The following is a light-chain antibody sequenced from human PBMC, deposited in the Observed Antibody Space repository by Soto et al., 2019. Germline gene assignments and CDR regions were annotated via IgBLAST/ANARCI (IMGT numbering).Light chain of an antibody. Sequence: QSVLTQPPSASGSPGQSVTISCTGTSSDVGGYNYVSWYQQHPGKAPKLMIYEVSKRPSGVPDRFSGSKSGNTASLTVSGPQAEDDACYYWSSYAGSNNSLYVFGTGTKVTVL. CDR2: EVS. J-gene: IGLJ1*01. V-gene: IGLV2-8*01. CDR3: SSYAGSNNSLYV. CDR1: SSDVGGYNY.